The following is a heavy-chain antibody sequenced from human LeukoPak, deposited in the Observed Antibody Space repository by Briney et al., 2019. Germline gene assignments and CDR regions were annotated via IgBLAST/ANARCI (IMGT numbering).Heavy chain of an antibody. CDR1: GFTFSSYD. CDR2: TKQDGSEK. D-gene: IGHD3-10*01. J-gene: IGHJ4*02. V-gene: IGHV3-7*01. Sequence: GGSLRLSCAASGFTFSSYDMHWVRQAPGKGLEWVANTKQDGSEKYYVDSVKGRFTISRDNAKNSLYLQMNSLRAEDTAVYYCARGDYYGSGSYLDYWGQGTLATVSS. CDR3: ARGDYYGSGSYLDY.